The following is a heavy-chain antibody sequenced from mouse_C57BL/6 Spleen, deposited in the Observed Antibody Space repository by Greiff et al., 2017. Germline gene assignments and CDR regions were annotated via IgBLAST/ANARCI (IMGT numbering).Heavy chain of an antibody. J-gene: IGHJ2*01. D-gene: IGHD1-1*01. V-gene: IGHV1-85*01. Sequence: VQVVESGPELVKPGASVKLSCKASGYTFTSYDINWVKQRPGQGLEWIGWIYPRDGSTKYNEKFKGKATLTVDTSSSTAYMELHSLTSEDSAVYFCAREGITTVVGYFDYWGQGTTLTVSS. CDR2: IYPRDGST. CDR3: AREGITTVVGYFDY. CDR1: GYTFTSYD.